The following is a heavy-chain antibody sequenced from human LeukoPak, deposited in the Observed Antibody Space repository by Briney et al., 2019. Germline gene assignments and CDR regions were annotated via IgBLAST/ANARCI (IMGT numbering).Heavy chain of an antibody. Sequence: SETLSLTCTVSGGSISSGSYYWSWIRQPAGKGLEWIGRIYTSGSTNYNPSLKSRVTISVDTSKNQFSLKLSSVTAADTAVYYCARGGMATITTRFDYWGQGTLVTVSS. J-gene: IGHJ4*02. V-gene: IGHV4-61*02. D-gene: IGHD5-24*01. CDR3: ARGGMATITTRFDY. CDR2: IYTSGST. CDR1: GGSISSGSYY.